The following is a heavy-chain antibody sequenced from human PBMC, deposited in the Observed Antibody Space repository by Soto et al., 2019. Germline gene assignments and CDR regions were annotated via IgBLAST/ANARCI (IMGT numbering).Heavy chain of an antibody. J-gene: IGHJ6*02. D-gene: IGHD4-17*01. V-gene: IGHV1-69*06. CDR2: IIPIFGTP. CDR3: ARDLSAVKRLESFKYYRMDV. Sequence: QVQLMQSGAEVRKPGSSVTVSCKASGGTFSSNPISWVRQAPGQGLEWMGGIIPIFGTPHYARKFLDRLTLTADRSTHTAFMELTSLTSDDTAIYYCARDLSAVKRLESFKYYRMDVWGQGTTVTVS. CDR1: GGTFSSNP.